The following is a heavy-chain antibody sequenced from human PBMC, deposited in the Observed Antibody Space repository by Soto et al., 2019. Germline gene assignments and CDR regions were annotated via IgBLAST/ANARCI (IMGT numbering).Heavy chain of an antibody. CDR1: VFTCSSYA. V-gene: IGHV3-23*01. D-gene: IGHD1-26*01. J-gene: IGHJ4*02. CDR3: AKDPKRVGAYS. CDR2: ISGSGGST. Sequence: RWSLRLSCAASVFTCSSYAMSWFRQAPGKGLEWVSAISGSGGSTYYADSVKGRFTISRDNSKNTLYLQMNSLRAEDTAVYYCAKDPKRVGAYSWGQGTLVTVSS.